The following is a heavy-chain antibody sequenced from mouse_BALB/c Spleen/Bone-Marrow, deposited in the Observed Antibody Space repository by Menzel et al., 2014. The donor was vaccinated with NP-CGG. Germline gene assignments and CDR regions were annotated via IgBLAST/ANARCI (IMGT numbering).Heavy chain of an antibody. CDR3: ARIGRARGYAMDY. CDR2: ISSGSSTI. CDR1: GITFRNFG. D-gene: IGHD3-3*01. Sequence: EVKLMESGGGLVQPGGSRKLSCAASGITFRNFGMHWVRQAPEKGLEWVAYISSGSSTICYADTLKGRFTISRDNPKNTLFLQMTSLRSEDTAMYYCARIGRARGYAMDYWGQGTSVTVSS. J-gene: IGHJ4*01. V-gene: IGHV5-17*02.